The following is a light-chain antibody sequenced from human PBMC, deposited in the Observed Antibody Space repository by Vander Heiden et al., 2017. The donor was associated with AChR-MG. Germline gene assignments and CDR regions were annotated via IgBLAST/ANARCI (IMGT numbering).Light chain of an antibody. Sequence: PGTLSLSPGERATLSCRASQSISSSYFAWYQQKPGQAPRLLIYGASSRATGIPDRFSGSGSGTDFTLTISRLEPEDFAVYYCQQDGSSRTFGQGTKVEIK. CDR1: QSISSSY. J-gene: IGKJ1*01. V-gene: IGKV3-20*01. CDR2: GAS. CDR3: QQDGSSRT.